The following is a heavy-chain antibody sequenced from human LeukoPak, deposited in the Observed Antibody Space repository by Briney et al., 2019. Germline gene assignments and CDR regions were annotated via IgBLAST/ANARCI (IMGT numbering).Heavy chain of an antibody. CDR3: ARGVRQWLETYYYYYMDV. J-gene: IGHJ6*03. Sequence: SETLSLTCPVSGGSISSYYWSWLRQPPGKGLEWIGYIYYSGSTNYNPSLKSRVTISVDTSKNQFSLKLSAVTAADTAVYYCARGVRQWLETYYYYYMDVWGKGTTVTVSS. CDR1: GGSISSYY. V-gene: IGHV4-59*01. CDR2: IYYSGST. D-gene: IGHD6-19*01.